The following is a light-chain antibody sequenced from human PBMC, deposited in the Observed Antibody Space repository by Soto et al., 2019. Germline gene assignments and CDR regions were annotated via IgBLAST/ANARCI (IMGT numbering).Light chain of an antibody. J-gene: IGLJ3*02. Sequence: QSVLTQPPSASGSPGQSVTISCTGTTSDVRDSYYVSWYQQHPGKAPKLMIYEVSKRPSGVPARFSGSKSGSTASLTVSGLQPEDEADYYCSSDAGTNKRVFGGGTKLTVL. CDR3: SSDAGTNKRV. CDR1: TSDVRDSYY. CDR2: EVS. V-gene: IGLV2-8*01.